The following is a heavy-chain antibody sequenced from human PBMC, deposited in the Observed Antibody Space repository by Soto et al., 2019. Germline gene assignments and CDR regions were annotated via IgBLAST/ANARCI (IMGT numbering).Heavy chain of an antibody. CDR2: IGGSGTTI. J-gene: IGHJ4*02. CDR3: ARDPPYSTSSGYCDH. CDR1: GFTFRSHS. Sequence: EVQLVESGGGLVQPGGSLRLSCAASGFTFRSHSMNWVRQAPGKGLEWLSYIGGSGTTIDYADSVKGRFTISRDNAKNSVFLQMNSLRGEDTAVYYCARDPPYSTSSGYCDHWGQGTPGHRLL. D-gene: IGHD6-6*01. V-gene: IGHV3-48*01.